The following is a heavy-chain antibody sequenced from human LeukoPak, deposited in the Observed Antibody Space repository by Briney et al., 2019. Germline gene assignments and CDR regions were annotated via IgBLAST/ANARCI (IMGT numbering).Heavy chain of an antibody. J-gene: IGHJ6*02. CDR1: GFTFCSYS. CDR3: AKAASSSWPSYYYGMDV. V-gene: IGHV3-23*01. CDR2: ITGSGSNT. Sequence: PGGSLRLSCAASGFTFCSYSMNWVRQAPGKGLEWVSVITGSGSNTYYADSVKGRFTISKDNSKNTVYLQMNSLRVDDTAVYFCAKAASSSWPSYYYGMDVWGQGTAVTVSS. D-gene: IGHD6-13*01.